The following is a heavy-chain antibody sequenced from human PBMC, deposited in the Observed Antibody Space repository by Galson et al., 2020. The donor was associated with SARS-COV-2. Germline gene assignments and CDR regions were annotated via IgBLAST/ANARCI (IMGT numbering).Heavy chain of an antibody. J-gene: IGHJ6*03. CDR2: IYSGGST. CDR1: GFTLSSYA. V-gene: IGHV3-23*03. CDR3: VRSPTLYGDPYDCYMDV. D-gene: IGHD4-17*01. Sequence: GGPLTLPCAPSGFTLSSYAMSRVRPAPGQGMAWDPVIYSGGSTYYADSVKGRFTISRDNSKNTLYLQMNSLRAEDTAVYYCVRSPTLYGDPYDCYMDVWGEGTTVTMSS.